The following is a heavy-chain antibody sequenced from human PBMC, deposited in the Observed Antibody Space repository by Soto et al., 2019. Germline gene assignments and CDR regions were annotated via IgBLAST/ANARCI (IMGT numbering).Heavy chain of an antibody. D-gene: IGHD3-22*01. CDR1: GGSISSGDYY. Sequence: TSETLSLTCTVSGGSISSGDYYWSWIRQPPGKGLEWIGYIYYSGSTYYNPSLKSRVTISVDTSKNQFSLKLSSVTAADTAVYYCARGDWVVISVDYWGQGTLVTVSS. CDR2: IYYSGST. J-gene: IGHJ4*02. CDR3: ARGDWVVISVDY. V-gene: IGHV4-30-4*01.